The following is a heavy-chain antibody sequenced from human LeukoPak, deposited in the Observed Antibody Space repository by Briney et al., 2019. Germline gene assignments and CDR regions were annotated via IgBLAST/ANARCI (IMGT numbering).Heavy chain of an antibody. CDR3: AKEDGSGWYSFDY. CDR1: GFTFSSYG. CDR2: IRYDGSNK. D-gene: IGHD6-19*01. J-gene: IGHJ4*02. Sequence: GGSLRLSCAASGFTFSSYGMHWVRQAPGKGLEWVAFIRYDGSNKYYADSVKGRFTISRDNSKNTLYLQMNSLRAEDTAVYYCAKEDGSGWYSFDYWGQGTLVTVSS. V-gene: IGHV3-30*02.